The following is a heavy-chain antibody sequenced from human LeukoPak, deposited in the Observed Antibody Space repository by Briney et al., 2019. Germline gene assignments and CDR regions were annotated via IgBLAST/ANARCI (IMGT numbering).Heavy chain of an antibody. J-gene: IGHJ4*02. Sequence: GGSLRLSCTASGFTFSSYAMSWVRQAPGKGLEWVSAISGIGGSTSYADSVKGRFTISRDNAKNSLYLQMNSLRAEDTAVYYCARGFDYWGQGTLVTVSS. CDR3: ARGFDY. CDR1: GFTFSSYA. V-gene: IGHV3-23*01. CDR2: ISGIGGST.